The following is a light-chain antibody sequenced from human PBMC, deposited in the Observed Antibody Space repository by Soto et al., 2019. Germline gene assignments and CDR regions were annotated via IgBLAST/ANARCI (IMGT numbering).Light chain of an antibody. Sequence: DIQMTQSPSTLSASVGDIVTITCRASQTISSWLALYQQKPGKAPKLLIYKASTLKSGVPSRFSGSGSGTEFTLTISSLQPDDFATYYCQHYNSYSEAFGQGTKVDIK. CDR2: KAS. V-gene: IGKV1-5*03. CDR3: QHYNSYSEA. CDR1: QTISSW. J-gene: IGKJ1*01.